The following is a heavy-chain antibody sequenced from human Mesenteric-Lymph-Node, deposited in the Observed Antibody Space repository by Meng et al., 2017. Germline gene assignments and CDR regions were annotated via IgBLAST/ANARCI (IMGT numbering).Heavy chain of an antibody. CDR1: GGSFSGYY. D-gene: IGHD1/OR15-1a*01. J-gene: IGHJ4*02. Sequence: QVQLQQWGAGLLKPSETLSLTCAVYGGSFSGYYWSWIRQPPGKGLEWIGESNHSGSTNYNPSLKSRVTISVDTSKNQFSLKLSSVTAADTAVYYCARLSSSTNDYWGQGTLVTVSS. CDR2: SNHSGST. CDR3: ARLSSSTNDY. V-gene: IGHV4-34*01.